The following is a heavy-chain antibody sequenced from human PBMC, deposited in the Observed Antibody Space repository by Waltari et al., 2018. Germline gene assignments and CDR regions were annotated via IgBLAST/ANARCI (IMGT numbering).Heavy chain of an antibody. Sequence: QIQLIQSGPEVKKPGASVKVSCKASGYTFSSYGITWVRQAPGQGLEWMGWISVDNGNTSYAQNLQDRVTMTTDTSTNTAYMELRSPTSDDTAVYYCARVGGNRYYYDGRGFVYYFDYWGQGTLVTVSS. CDR1: GYTFSSYG. CDR2: ISVDNGNT. J-gene: IGHJ4*02. V-gene: IGHV1-18*01. D-gene: IGHD3-22*01. CDR3: ARVGGNRYYYDGRGFVYYFDY.